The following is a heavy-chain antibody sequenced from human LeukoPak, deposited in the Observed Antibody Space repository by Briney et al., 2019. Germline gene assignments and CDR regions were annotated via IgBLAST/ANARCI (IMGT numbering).Heavy chain of an antibody. CDR2: ISYSGT. Sequence: SAALSLPYIVSGGSISISDYYWGWIRPPPGKGLEWIGIISYSGTYYNPSLKSRLTISVDTPKNQFSLTLTSVAAADTAVYYCARRTSSPVGAIDYWGQGTLVTVSS. CDR3: ARRTSSPVGAIDY. V-gene: IGHV4-39*01. J-gene: IGHJ4*02. D-gene: IGHD1-26*01. CDR1: GGSISISDYY.